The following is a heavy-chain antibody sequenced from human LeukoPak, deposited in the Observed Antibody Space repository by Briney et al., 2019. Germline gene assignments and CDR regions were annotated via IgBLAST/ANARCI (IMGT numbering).Heavy chain of an antibody. V-gene: IGHV1-18*04. D-gene: IGHD3-10*01. CDR2: ISAYNGNT. J-gene: IGHJ5*02. Sequence: ASVKVSCKASGYTFTSYGISWVRQAPGQGLEWMGWISAYNGNTNYAQKLQGTVTMTTDTSTSTAYMDLRSLRSDDTAVYYCARGLTFGELSDWFDPWGQGTLVTVSS. CDR1: GYTFTSYG. CDR3: ARGLTFGELSDWFDP.